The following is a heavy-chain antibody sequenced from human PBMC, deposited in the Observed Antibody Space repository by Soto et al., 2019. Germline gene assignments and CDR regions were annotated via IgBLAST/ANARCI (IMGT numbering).Heavy chain of an antibody. CDR1: GFTFTSYG. V-gene: IGHV3-30*18. D-gene: IGHD3-10*01. CDR2: ISYDGSNK. J-gene: IGHJ6*02. Sequence: QVQLVESGGGVVQPGRSLRLSCAASGFTFTSYGMHWVRQAPGKGLEWVAVISYDGSNKYYADSVKGRFTISRDNSKNTLYLQMNRLRAEDTAVYYCAKDRYYGSGNYGMDVWGQGTTVIVSS. CDR3: AKDRYYGSGNYGMDV.